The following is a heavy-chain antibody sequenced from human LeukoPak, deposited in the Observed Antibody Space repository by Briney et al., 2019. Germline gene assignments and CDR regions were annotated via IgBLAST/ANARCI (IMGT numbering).Heavy chain of an antibody. CDR3: ARAQGDNVDY. D-gene: IGHD2-21*02. J-gene: IGHJ4*02. CDR1: GGSFSGYY. V-gene: IGHV4-34*01. CDR2: INHSGST. Sequence: KPSETLSLTCAVYGGSFSGYYWSWIRQPPGKGLEWIGEINHSGSTNYNPSLKSRVTISVDTSKNQFSLKLSSVTAADTAVYYCARAQGDNVDYWGQGTLVTVSS.